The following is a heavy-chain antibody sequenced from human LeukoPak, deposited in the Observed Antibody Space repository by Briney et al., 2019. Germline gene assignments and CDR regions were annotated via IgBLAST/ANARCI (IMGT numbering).Heavy chain of an antibody. CDR1: GFTVTNNY. V-gene: IGHV3-30-3*01. J-gene: IGHJ4*02. D-gene: IGHD1-26*01. CDR2: ISFDGSNK. CDR3: ARVVGATDFDY. Sequence: PGGSLRLSCAVSGFTVTNNYMSWVRQAPGKGLEWVADISFDGSNKYYTDSVKGRFTISRGNSKNTLYLQMNSLRPEDTAVYYCARVVGATDFDYWGQGTLVTVSS.